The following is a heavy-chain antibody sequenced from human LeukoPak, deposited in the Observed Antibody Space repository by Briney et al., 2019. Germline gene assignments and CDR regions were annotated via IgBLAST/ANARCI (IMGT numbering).Heavy chain of an antibody. D-gene: IGHD3-3*01. CDR1: GFTFRSYE. CDR3: ARSARLMKGVVEVTALDD. Sequence: GSLTLSCEDSGFTFRSYEMNWVRQAPGKGLEWIAYLSSSGSAFSYADSVKGRFTIARDNAKNSVYLEMNSLRADDTAVYYCARSARLMKGVVEVTALDDWGQGTLVTVSS. CDR2: LSSSGSAF. J-gene: IGHJ4*02. V-gene: IGHV3-48*03.